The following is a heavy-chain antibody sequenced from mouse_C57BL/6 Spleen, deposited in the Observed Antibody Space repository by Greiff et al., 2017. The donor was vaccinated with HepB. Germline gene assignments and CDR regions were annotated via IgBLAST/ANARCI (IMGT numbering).Heavy chain of an antibody. J-gene: IGHJ4*01. CDR3: ARSNWYYAMDY. D-gene: IGHD4-1*01. V-gene: IGHV1-82*01. Sequence: LEESGPELVKPGASVKISCKASGYAFSSSWMNWVKQRPGKGLEWIGRIYPGDGDTNYNGKFKGKATLTADKSSSTAYMQLSSLTSEDSAVYFCARSNWYYAMDYWGQGTSVTVSS. CDR2: IYPGDGDT. CDR1: GYAFSSSW.